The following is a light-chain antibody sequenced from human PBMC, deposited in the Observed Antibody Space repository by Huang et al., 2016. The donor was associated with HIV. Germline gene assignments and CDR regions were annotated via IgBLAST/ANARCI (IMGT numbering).Light chain of an antibody. J-gene: IGKJ2*01. V-gene: IGKV3-20*01. Sequence: EVVLTQSPGTLSLSPGDRATLSCRSSQTISSNYFAWYQQKPGQAPRLLIYGTSNRGTGIPDRFSGSGSGTDCTLTISRLEPEDLAVYYCQQYGNSPPYTFGQGTTLDIK. CDR3: QQYGNSPPYT. CDR1: QTISSNY. CDR2: GTS.